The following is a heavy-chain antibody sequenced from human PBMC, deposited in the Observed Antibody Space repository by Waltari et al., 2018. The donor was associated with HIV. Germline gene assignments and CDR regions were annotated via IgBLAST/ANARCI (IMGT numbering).Heavy chain of an antibody. CDR3: ARVAAHSLWQWLPDDY. D-gene: IGHD6-19*01. V-gene: IGHV3-30*04. CDR1: GFTFSSYA. Sequence: QVQLVESGGGVVQPGRSLRLSCAASGFTFSSYAMLWVRQAPGKGLEWVAVISYDGSNKYYADSVKGRFTISRDNSKNTLYLQMNSLRAEDTAVYYCARVAAHSLWQWLPDDYWGQGTLVTVSS. CDR2: ISYDGSNK. J-gene: IGHJ4*02.